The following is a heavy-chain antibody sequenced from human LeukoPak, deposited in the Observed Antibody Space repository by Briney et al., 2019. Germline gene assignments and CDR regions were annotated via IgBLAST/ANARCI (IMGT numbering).Heavy chain of an antibody. CDR1: GYSFTSYW. D-gene: IGHD2-15*01. CDR3: ARSCSGGSCYSHYFDY. Sequence: GESLKISVKGSGYSFTSYWIGWVRQMPGKGLGWRGIIYPGDSDTRYSPSFQGQVTISADKSISTAYLQWSSLKASDTAMYYCARSCSGGSCYSHYFDYWGQGTLVTVSS. CDR2: IYPGDSDT. J-gene: IGHJ4*02. V-gene: IGHV5-51*01.